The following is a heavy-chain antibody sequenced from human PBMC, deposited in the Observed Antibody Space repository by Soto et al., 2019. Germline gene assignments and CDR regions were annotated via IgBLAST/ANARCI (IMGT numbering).Heavy chain of an antibody. J-gene: IGHJ5*02. Sequence: GGSLRLSCAASGFTFSSYAMSWVRQAPGKGMEWVSAISGSGGSTYYADSVKGRSTISRDNYKNTLYLQMNSLRAEDTAVNYCAKLKVLVRFFEWLSPNWSDPWCQGTLVTVSS. CDR1: GFTFSSYA. D-gene: IGHD3-3*01. V-gene: IGHV3-23*01. CDR3: AKLKVLVRFFEWLSPNWSDP. CDR2: ISGSGGST.